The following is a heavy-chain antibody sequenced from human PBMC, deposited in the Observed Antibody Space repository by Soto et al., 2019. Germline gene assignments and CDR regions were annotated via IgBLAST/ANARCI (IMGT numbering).Heavy chain of an antibody. CDR2: ISGSGDRT. CDR3: VKERSGHSYADS. Sequence: PGGSLRLSCAASGFTFSNYAMSWLRQPPGKGLEWVSAISGSGDRTYYADSVNGRFTISRDNSKNTLYLQMNSLRAEDSAVYYCVKERSGHSYADSWGQGT. V-gene: IGHV3-23*01. J-gene: IGHJ4*02. D-gene: IGHD5-18*01. CDR1: GFTFSNYA.